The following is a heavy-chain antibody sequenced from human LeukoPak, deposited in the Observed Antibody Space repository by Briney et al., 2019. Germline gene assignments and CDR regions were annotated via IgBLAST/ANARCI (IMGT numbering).Heavy chain of an antibody. Sequence: PGGSLRLSCAASGCTFSSYEMNWVRQDQGKGLEWVSYISSSGSTIYYADSVKGRFTISRDNAKNSLYLQMNSLRAEDTAVYYCARDYGSSSPFDYWGQGTLVTVSS. D-gene: IGHD4-23*01. CDR1: GCTFSSYE. CDR2: ISSSGSTI. J-gene: IGHJ4*02. V-gene: IGHV3-48*03. CDR3: ARDYGSSSPFDY.